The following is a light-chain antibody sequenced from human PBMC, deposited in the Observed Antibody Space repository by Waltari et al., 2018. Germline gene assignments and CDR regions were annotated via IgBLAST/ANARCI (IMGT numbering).Light chain of an antibody. J-gene: IGKJ1*01. CDR3: QKYGRLPAT. CDR2: DAS. Sequence: DIVLTQSPGTLSLSPGERATLSCRASQSVSRTLAWYQQKPGQAPRLLIYDASIRATGIPDRFIGSGSGTDFSLTISRLEPEDFAVYYCQKYGRLPATFGQGTKVEIK. V-gene: IGKV3-20*01. CDR1: QSVSRT.